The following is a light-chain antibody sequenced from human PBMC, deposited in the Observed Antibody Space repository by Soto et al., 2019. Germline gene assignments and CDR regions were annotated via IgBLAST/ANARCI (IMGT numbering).Light chain of an antibody. V-gene: IGLV2-14*01. CDR1: SSDVGDYNY. Sequence: QSALTQPASVSGSPGQSITISCTGTSSDVGDYNYVFWYQQHPGKAPKLVISEVRNRPSGVSDRFSGSKSGNTASLTISGLQAEDETDYYCSSYTSSSTDVFGTGTKVTVL. J-gene: IGLJ1*01. CDR3: SSYTSSSTDV. CDR2: EVR.